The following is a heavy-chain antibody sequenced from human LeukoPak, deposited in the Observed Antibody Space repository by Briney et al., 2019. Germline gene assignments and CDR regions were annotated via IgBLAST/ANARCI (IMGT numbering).Heavy chain of an antibody. D-gene: IGHD1-26*01. CDR2: IIPIFGTA. CDR1: GGTFSSYA. J-gene: IGHJ4*02. Sequence: SVKVSCKASGGTFSSYAISWVRQAPGQGLEWMGGIIPIFGTANYAQKFQGRVTMTRDTSISTAYMELSRLRSDDTAVYYCARDPCFFCGSYSYYFDYWGQGTLVTVSS. CDR3: ARDPCFFCGSYSYYFDY. V-gene: IGHV1-69*05.